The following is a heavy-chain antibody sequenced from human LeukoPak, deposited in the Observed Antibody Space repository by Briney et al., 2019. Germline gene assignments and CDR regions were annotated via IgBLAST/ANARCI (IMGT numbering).Heavy chain of an antibody. CDR1: GFTFSSYA. J-gene: IGHJ4*02. CDR2: ISGSGGST. CDR3: AKDSISWYFPFDY. Sequence: GGSLRLSCAASGFTFSSYAVSWGRQAPGKGLEWGSVISGSGGSTYYADSVKGRFTISRDNSKNTLYLQMNSLRAEDTAVYYCAKDSISWYFPFDYWGQGTLVTVSS. V-gene: IGHV3-23*01. D-gene: IGHD6-13*01.